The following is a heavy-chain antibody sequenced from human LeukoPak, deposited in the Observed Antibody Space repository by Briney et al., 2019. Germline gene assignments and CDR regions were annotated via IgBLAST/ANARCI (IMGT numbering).Heavy chain of an antibody. CDR3: ARNPHGMDV. CDR1: GFTLNNYW. Sequence: GGSLRLSCTASGFTLNNYWVDWVRQAPWKGLVWVSRIKTDGSAAYYADSVKGRFTISRDNAKNTVYLQMNSLRVEDTAVYHCARNPHGMDVWGQGTTVTVSS. CDR2: IKTDGSAA. J-gene: IGHJ6*02. V-gene: IGHV3-74*01.